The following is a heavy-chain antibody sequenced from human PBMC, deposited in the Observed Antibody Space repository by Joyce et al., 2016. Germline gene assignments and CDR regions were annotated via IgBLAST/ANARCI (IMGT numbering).Heavy chain of an antibody. J-gene: IGHJ6*02. Sequence: QVQVVQSGTEVKKPGSSVKVSCTASGGSFDKYSFNWVRQAPGQGLEWLGGIMPGFGTQIYAPKLKGRLTIIADDDTGTVHMEMSGLTSDDTALYYCALRSKIFTVVRPQVEALDVWGQGTMVIVS. CDR1: GGSFDKYS. CDR3: ALRSKIFTVVRPQVEALDV. V-gene: IGHV1-69*01. D-gene: IGHD3-3*01. CDR2: IMPGFGTQ.